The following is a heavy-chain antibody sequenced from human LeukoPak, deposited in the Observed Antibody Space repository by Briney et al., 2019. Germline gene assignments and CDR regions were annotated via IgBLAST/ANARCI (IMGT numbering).Heavy chain of an antibody. CDR2: IKKDASEK. D-gene: IGHD3-10*01. J-gene: IGHJ4*02. CDR3: VGGPGY. CDR1: GITFSSYW. V-gene: IGHV3-7*01. Sequence: GGSLRLSCAASGITFSSYWMSWVRQAPGKGLEWVANIKKDASEKYYVDSVKGRFTISRDNAKNSLFLQMNSLRAEDTAVYYCVGGPGYWSQGTLVIVSS.